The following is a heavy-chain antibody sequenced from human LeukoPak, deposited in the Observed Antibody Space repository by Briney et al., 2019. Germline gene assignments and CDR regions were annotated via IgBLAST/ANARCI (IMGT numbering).Heavy chain of an antibody. D-gene: IGHD3-22*01. CDR1: GGSISSYY. V-gene: IGHV4-59*01. CDR2: IYYSGST. J-gene: IGHJ4*02. CDR3: ARSTYYYDSSGYYYFDY. Sequence: SETLSLTCTVSGGSISSYYWSWIRQPQGKGLEWIGYIYYSGSTNYNPSLKSRVTIAVDTSKNQFSLKLSSVTAADTAVYYCARSTYYYDSSGYYYFDYWGQGTLVTVSS.